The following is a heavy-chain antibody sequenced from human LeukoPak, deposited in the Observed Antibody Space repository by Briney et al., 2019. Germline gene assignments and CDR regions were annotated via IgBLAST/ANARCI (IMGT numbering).Heavy chain of an antibody. V-gene: IGHV3-13*05. D-gene: IGHD6-19*01. CDR2: IGTAGDP. CDR1: GFTFSSYD. Sequence: GGSLRLSCAASGFTFSSYDMHWVRQATGKGLEWVSAIGTAGDPYYPGPVKGRFTTSRENAKNSLYLQMNSLRAGDTAVYYCARGGGSSGWYGFDYWGQGTLVTVSS. CDR3: ARGGGSSGWYGFDY. J-gene: IGHJ4*02.